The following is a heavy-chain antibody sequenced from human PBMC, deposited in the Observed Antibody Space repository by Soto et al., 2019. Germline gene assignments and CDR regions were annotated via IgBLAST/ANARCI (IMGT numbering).Heavy chain of an antibody. Sequence: TGGSLRLSCAASGFTFSSYAMSWVRQAPGKGLEWVSAISGSGGSTYYADSVKGRFTISRDNSKNTLYLQMNSLRAEDTAVYYCAKSLRTTSYYYDSSGYYGDWGQGTLVTVSS. V-gene: IGHV3-23*01. J-gene: IGHJ4*02. CDR1: GFTFSSYA. CDR2: ISGSGGST. CDR3: AKSLRTTSYYYDSSGYYGD. D-gene: IGHD3-22*01.